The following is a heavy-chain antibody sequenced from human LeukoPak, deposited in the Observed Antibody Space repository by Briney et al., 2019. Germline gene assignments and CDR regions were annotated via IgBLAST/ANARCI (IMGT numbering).Heavy chain of an antibody. D-gene: IGHD6-19*01. CDR3: ARRMGHSGWPPLDY. CDR1: GYSFTSYW. V-gene: IGHV5-51*01. CDR2: IYPGDSGA. Sequence: GESLKISCKGSGYSFTSYWIGWVCQMPGKGLEWMGIIYPGDSGARYSPSFQGQVTISAVKSISTAYLQWSSLKASDTAMYYCARRMGHSGWPPLDYWGQGTLVTVSS. J-gene: IGHJ4*02.